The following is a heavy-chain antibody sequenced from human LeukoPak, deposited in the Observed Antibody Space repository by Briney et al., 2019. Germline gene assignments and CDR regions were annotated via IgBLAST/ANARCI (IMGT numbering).Heavy chain of an antibody. D-gene: IGHD6-19*01. CDR2: INPNSGGT. CDR1: GYTFTGYY. J-gene: IGHJ5*02. CDR3: ASSSGWYSNWFDP. V-gene: IGHV1-2*02. Sequence: GASVKVSCKASGYTFTGYYMHWVRQAPGQGLEWMGWINPNSGGTNYAQKFQGRVTMTRDTSISTAYMELSRLRSDDTAVYYCASSSGWYSNWFDPWGQGTLVTVSS.